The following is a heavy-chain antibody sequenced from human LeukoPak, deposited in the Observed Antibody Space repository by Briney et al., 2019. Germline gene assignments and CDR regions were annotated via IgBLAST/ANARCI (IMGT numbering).Heavy chain of an antibody. CDR1: GGSISSYY. V-gene: IGHV4-59*01. D-gene: IGHD2-15*01. CDR3: ARTTEGYCRGRSCFSYYYYMDV. CDR2: IHYSGST. Sequence: SETLSLTCTVSGGSISSYYWSWIRQPPGKGLEWIGYIHYSGSTNYNPSLKSRVTISVDTSKNQFSLKLSSVTAADTAVYYCARTTEGYCRGRSCFSYYYYMDVWGKGTTVTVSS. J-gene: IGHJ6*03.